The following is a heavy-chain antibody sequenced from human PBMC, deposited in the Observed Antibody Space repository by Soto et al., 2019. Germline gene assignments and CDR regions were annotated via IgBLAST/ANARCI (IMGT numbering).Heavy chain of an antibody. V-gene: IGHV4-30-2*01. CDR2: VYHTGSA. J-gene: IGHJ5*02. D-gene: IGHD3-10*01. CDR3: ARDRMVWGWIDP. Sequence: QLLLQESGSGLVRPSQTLSLTCEVSGGSFSSGSHTWNWIRQPPGKGLEWIGYVYHTGSASSNPSLNNRVTMSVDKSRNQFSLKLTSVTAADTAVYYCARDRMVWGWIDPWGQGILGTVSS. CDR1: GGSFSSGSHT.